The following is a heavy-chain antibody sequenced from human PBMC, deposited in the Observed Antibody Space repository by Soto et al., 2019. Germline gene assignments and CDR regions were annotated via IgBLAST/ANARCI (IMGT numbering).Heavy chain of an antibody. V-gene: IGHV1-69*01. D-gene: IGHD3-22*01. CDR3: ARGSSGYVWFNDF. CDR1: GGLFSSYA. J-gene: IGHJ4*02. Sequence: QEQLVQSGAEVKKPGSSVKVSCKASGGLFSSYAISWVRQVPGQGLEWMGGIIPVFGTTNYAQKFQDRVTITADESTNTAYMDLSSLKSEDTAIYYCARGSSGYVWFNDFWGQGTLVTVSS. CDR2: IIPVFGTT.